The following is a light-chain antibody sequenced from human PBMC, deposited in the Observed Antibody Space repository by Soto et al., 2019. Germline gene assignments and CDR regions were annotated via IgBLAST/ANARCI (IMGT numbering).Light chain of an antibody. V-gene: IGKV3-11*01. CDR2: DAS. CDR3: QQRSNWPPIP. CDR1: QSISSY. J-gene: IGKJ5*01. Sequence: EIVLTQSPATLSLSPGERATLSCRASQSISSYLAWYQQTPGQAPRLLIYDASNRATDLPARFSGSGSGTDLTLTISSLEPEDCAVYYCQQRSNWPPIPFGQGTRLEIK.